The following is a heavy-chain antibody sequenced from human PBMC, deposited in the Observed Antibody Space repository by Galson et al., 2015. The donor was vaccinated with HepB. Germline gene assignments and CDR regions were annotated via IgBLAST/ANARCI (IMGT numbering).Heavy chain of an antibody. J-gene: IGHJ4*02. CDR1: GYTFTSYA. CDR2: INAGNGNT. Sequence: SVKVSCKASGYTFTSYAMHWVRQAPGQRLEWMGWINAGNGNTKYSQKFQGRVTITRDTSASTAYIELSSLRSEDTAVYYCARGVWGSYRPWVYWGQGTLVTVSS. D-gene: IGHD3-16*02. V-gene: IGHV1-3*01. CDR3: ARGVWGSYRPWVY.